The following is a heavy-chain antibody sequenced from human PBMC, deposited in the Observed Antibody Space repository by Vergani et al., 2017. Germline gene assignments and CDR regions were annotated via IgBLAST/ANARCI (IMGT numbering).Heavy chain of an antibody. CDR1: GFTFSSNG. Sequence: QVQLVESGGGVVQPGRSLRLSCAASGFTFSSNGMHWVRQAPGKGLEWVAVLSYDGSNKYYADSVKGRFTISRDNSKNTLYLQMNSLRREDTGVYYCAKVGSKDVWGQGTTVTVSS. CDR2: LSYDGSNK. D-gene: IGHD2-15*01. CDR3: AKVGSKDV. V-gene: IGHV3-30*18. J-gene: IGHJ6*02.